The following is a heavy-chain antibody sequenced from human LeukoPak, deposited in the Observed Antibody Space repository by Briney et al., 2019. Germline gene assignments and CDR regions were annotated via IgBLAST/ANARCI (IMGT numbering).Heavy chain of an antibody. V-gene: IGHV4-34*01. J-gene: IGHJ4*02. Sequence: SETLSLTCAVYGGSFSGYYWSWIRQPPGKGLEWIGEINHSGSTNYNPSLKSRVTISVDTSKNQFSLKLSSVTAADTAVYYCARASSGYYNEYFDYWGQGTLVTVSS. D-gene: IGHD3-22*01. CDR2: INHSGST. CDR3: ARASSGYYNEYFDY. CDR1: GGSFSGYY.